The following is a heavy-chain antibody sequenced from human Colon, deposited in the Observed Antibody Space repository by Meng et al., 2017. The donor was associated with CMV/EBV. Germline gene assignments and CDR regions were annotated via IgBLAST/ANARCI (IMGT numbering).Heavy chain of an antibody. V-gene: IGHV3-11*04. J-gene: IGHJ5*02. CDR1: GFTFSDYY. Sequence: GGSLRLSCAVSGFTFSDYYMFWFRQAPGKGLEWLSYISSSGRTTLYADSVKGRFTISRDNAKNSLYLQMNSLRAEDTAVYYCARGKDYDFWGGAWFDPWGQGTLVTVSS. CDR3: ARGKDYDFWGGAWFDP. CDR2: ISSSGRTT. D-gene: IGHD3-3*01.